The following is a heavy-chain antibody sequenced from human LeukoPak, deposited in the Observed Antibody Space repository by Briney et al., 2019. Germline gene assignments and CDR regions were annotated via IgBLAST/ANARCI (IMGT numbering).Heavy chain of an antibody. V-gene: IGHV3-7*01. D-gene: IGHD1-26*01. Sequence: GGSLRLSCEASGFTFSNYWMTWVRQAPGKGLEWVANIKQDGSEKYYVDSVKGRFTISRDNANNSLYLQMNSLRVEDTAVYYCARDPGHPWEQLTAAFDIWGQGTMTVSS. J-gene: IGHJ3*02. CDR3: ARDPGHPWEQLTAAFDI. CDR2: IKQDGSEK. CDR1: GFTFSNYW.